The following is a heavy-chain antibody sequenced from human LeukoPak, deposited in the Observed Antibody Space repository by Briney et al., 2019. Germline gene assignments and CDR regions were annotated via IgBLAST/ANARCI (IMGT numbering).Heavy chain of an antibody. Sequence: SETLSLTCAVYGGSFSGYYWSWIRQPPGKGLEWIGYIYYSGSTNYNPSLKSRVTISVDTSKNQFSLKLSSVTAADTAVYYCARVLDWGSGSAFDIWGQGTMVTVSS. CDR2: IYYSGST. CDR1: GGSFSGYY. V-gene: IGHV4-59*01. CDR3: ARVLDWGSGSAFDI. D-gene: IGHD7-27*01. J-gene: IGHJ3*02.